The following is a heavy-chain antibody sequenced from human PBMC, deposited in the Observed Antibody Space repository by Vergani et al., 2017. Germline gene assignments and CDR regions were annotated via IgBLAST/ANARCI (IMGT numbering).Heavy chain of an antibody. V-gene: IGHV4-34*01. Sequence: QVQLQQWGAGLLKPSETLSLTCAVYGGSFSGYYWSWIRQPPGKGLEWIGSIYYSGSTYYNPSLKSRVTISVDTSKNQFSLKLSSVTAADTAVYYCARVSIAAFDYWGQGTLVTVSS. J-gene: IGHJ4*02. CDR1: GGSFSGYY. CDR2: IYYSGST. D-gene: IGHD6-6*01. CDR3: ARVSIAAFDY.